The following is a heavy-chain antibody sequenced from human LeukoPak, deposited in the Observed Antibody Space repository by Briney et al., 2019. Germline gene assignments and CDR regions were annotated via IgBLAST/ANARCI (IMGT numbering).Heavy chain of an antibody. D-gene: IGHD3-10*01. Sequence: SVKVSCKASGYTFTSYGISWVRQAPGQGREWMGGIIPTFGTANYAQKFQGRVTITADESTSTAYMELSSLRSEDTAVYYCARATYYYGSGSYYPFDYWGQGTLVTVSS. CDR1: GYTFTSYG. CDR3: ARATYYYGSGSYYPFDY. V-gene: IGHV1-69*13. J-gene: IGHJ4*02. CDR2: IIPTFGTA.